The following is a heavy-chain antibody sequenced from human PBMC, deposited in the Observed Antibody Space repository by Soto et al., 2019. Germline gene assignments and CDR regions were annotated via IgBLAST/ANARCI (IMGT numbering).Heavy chain of an antibody. Sequence: GGSLRLSCAASGFTFSSYSMNWVRQAPGKGLEWVSSISSSSSYIYYADSVKGRFTTSRDNAKNSLYLQMNSLRAEDTAVYYCAREIAAAGPYYYYYYGMDVWGQGTTVTVSS. CDR2: ISSSSSYI. D-gene: IGHD6-13*01. CDR1: GFTFSSYS. CDR3: AREIAAAGPYYYYYYGMDV. J-gene: IGHJ6*02. V-gene: IGHV3-21*01.